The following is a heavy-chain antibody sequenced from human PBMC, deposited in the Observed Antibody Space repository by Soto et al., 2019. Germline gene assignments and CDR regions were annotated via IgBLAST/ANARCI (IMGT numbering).Heavy chain of an antibody. V-gene: IGHV4-59*01. Sequence: QVQLQESGPGLVKPSETLSLTCRVSGGSISSYYWSWVRQPPGKGLECIGYTSYSGRTNYSPSLKSRVTISVDTYKKHFSLSLSSVTAADTAVYYCARGNYGDTAGGLDVWGQGTTVTVSS. CDR1: GGSISSYY. CDR3: ARGNYGDTAGGLDV. D-gene: IGHD4-17*01. J-gene: IGHJ6*02. CDR2: TSYSGRT.